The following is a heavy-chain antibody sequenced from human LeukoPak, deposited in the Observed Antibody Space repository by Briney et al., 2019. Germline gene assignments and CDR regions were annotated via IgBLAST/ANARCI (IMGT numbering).Heavy chain of an antibody. CDR1: GYTFSSYS. D-gene: IGHD2-15*01. Sequence: GASVKVSCKASGYTFSSYSMNWVRQAPGKGLEWVSSITDSSSYIYYADSVKGRFTISRDNAKNSLYLQMNSLRAEDTAVYYCARGGGSCDYWGQGTLVTVSS. CDR3: ARGGGSCDY. J-gene: IGHJ4*02. V-gene: IGHV3-21*01. CDR2: ITDSSSYI.